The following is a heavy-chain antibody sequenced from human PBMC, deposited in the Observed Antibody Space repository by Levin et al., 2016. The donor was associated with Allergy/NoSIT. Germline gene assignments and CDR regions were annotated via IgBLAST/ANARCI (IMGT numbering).Heavy chain of an antibody. CDR3: ARQRSTNRWALWRQPAFDI. J-gene: IGHJ3*02. CDR1: GVSIRSSSYS. D-gene: IGHD1-14*01. Sequence: LRLSCSVSGVSIRSSSYSWNWIRQPPGRGLEWIGYIFHSGSTFYNPSLKSRVTISVDRSKNQFSLTLTSVTAADTAVYFCARQRSTNRWALWRQPAFDIWGQGTMVTVSS. V-gene: IGHV4-30-2*01. CDR2: IFHSGST.